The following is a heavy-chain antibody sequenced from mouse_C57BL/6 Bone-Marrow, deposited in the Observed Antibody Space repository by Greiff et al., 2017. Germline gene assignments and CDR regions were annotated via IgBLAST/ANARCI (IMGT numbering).Heavy chain of an antibody. V-gene: IGHV1-81*01. J-gene: IGHJ2*01. CDR2: IYPRSGNT. D-gene: IGHD1-1*01. CDR3: ATPPLCYGSSLDY. Sequence: QVQLQQSGAELARPGASVKLSCKASGYTFTSYGISWVKQRTGQGLEWIGEIYPRSGNTYYNEKFKGKATLTADKSSSTAYMELRSLTSDDSAVYFGATPPLCYGSSLDYWGQGTTLTVSS. CDR1: GYTFTSYG.